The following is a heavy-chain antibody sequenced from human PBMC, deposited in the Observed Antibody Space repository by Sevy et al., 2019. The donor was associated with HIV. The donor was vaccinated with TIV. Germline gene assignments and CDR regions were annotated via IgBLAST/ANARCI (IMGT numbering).Heavy chain of an antibody. J-gene: IGHJ4*02. D-gene: IGHD3-22*01. CDR1: GYTLSQVS. V-gene: IGHV1-24*01. CDR2: FDPEDGET. Sequence: ASVKVSCKVSGYTLSQVSMHWVRQVPGKGLEWMGSFDPEDGETFYAQKFQGRLTMTEDTFTDTAYMELGSLKSEDTAVFYCAITKDYYDGSGCPFDYWGQGTLVTVSS. CDR3: AITKDYYDGSGCPFDY.